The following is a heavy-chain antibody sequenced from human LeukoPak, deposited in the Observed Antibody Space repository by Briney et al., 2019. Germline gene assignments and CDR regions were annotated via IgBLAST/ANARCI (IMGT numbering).Heavy chain of an antibody. CDR2: IIPIFGTA. J-gene: IGHJ3*02. CDR1: GGTFSSYA. Sequence: SVKVSCKASGGTFSSYAISWVRRAPGQGLEWMGGIIPIFGTANYAQKFQGRVTITADESTSTAYMELSSLRSEDTAVYYCARDLAYYDILTGTNDAFDIWGQGTMVTVSS. CDR3: ARDLAYYDILTGTNDAFDI. D-gene: IGHD3-9*01. V-gene: IGHV1-69*01.